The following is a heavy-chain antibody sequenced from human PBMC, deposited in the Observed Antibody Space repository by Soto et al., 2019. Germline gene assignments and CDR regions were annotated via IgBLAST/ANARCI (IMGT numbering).Heavy chain of an antibody. J-gene: IGHJ5*02. V-gene: IGHV3-33*06. CDR2: IWYDGSNK. Sequence: GGSLSISCAASGFTFRSDGIHWVRQAPGKGLEWVAVIWYDGSNKYYADSVKGRFTISRDNSKNTLYLQMNSLRAEDTAVYYCAKGLDPRYCISTSCQTHNWFDPWGQGTLVTVSS. CDR1: GFTFRSDG. D-gene: IGHD2-2*01. CDR3: AKGLDPRYCISTSCQTHNWFDP.